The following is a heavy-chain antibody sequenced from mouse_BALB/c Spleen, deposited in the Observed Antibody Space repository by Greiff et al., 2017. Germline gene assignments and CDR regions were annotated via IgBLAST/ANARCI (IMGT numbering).Heavy chain of an antibody. D-gene: IGHD4-1*01. CDR3: ARRTGRGYFDY. J-gene: IGHJ2*01. CDR2: ISSGSSTI. CDR1: GFTFSSFG. V-gene: IGHV5-17*02. Sequence: EVHLVESGGGLVQPGGSRKLSCAASGFTFSSFGMHWVRQAPEKGLEWVAYISSGSSTIYYADTVKGRFTISRDNPKNTLFLQMTSLRSEDTAMYYCARRTGRGYFDYWGQGTTLTVSS.